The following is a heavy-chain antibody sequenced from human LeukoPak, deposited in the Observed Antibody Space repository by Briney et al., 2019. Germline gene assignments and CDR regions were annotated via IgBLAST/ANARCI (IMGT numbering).Heavy chain of an antibody. J-gene: IGHJ4*02. V-gene: IGHV3-43*02. D-gene: IGHD3-3*01. CDR2: ISGNGNNI. Sequence: SGGSLRLSCAASGFTFEDYAMHWVRQGPGKGLEWVSLISGNGNNIYYADSVKGRFTISRDNSKNSLYLRMNSLRTEDTALYYCAKDLPQYYDFWSGYYGGFDYWGQGTLVTVSS. CDR3: AKDLPQYYDFWSGYYGGFDY. CDR1: GFTFEDYA.